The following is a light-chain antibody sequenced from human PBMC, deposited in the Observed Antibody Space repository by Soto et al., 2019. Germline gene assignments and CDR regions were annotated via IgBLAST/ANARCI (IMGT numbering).Light chain of an antibody. V-gene: IGKV1-9*01. CDR2: AAS. J-gene: IGKJ2*01. CDR3: QQLNSYPRT. CDR1: QGISSY. Sequence: DIQLTQSPSFLSASVGDRVTITCRASQGISSYLAWYQQKPGKAPKLLIYAASTLQSGVPSSFSGSGSGTEFTLTISSLQPEDFATYYWQQLNSYPRTFGQGTKLEIK.